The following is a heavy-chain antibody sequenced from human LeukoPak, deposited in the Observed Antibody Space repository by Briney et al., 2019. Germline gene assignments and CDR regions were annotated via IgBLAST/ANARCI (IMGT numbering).Heavy chain of an antibody. CDR3: ARDASVSADY. D-gene: IGHD5/OR15-5a*01. CDR1: GYTFTRYY. J-gene: IGHJ4*02. Sequence: ASVKVSCKASGYTFTRYYMHWVRQAPGRGLEWMGRIDPNSGGTSYAQNFQGRVTMTRDTSISTAYMELTSLTSDDTAVYYCARDASVSADYWGQGTLVTVSS. CDR2: IDPNSGGT. V-gene: IGHV1-2*06.